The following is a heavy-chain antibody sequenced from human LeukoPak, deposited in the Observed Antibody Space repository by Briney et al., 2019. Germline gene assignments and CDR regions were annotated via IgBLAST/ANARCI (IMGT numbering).Heavy chain of an antibody. CDR2: IDEHGSAT. CDR1: GFSFSNYW. Sequence: GGSLRLSCAASGFSFSNYWMHWVRQATGKGLVWVSRIDEHGSATLYADSVKGRFTISRDIAKNTLYLQMNSLRAEDTAVYFCARDLVLGSGSYGHWGQGSLVTVSA. CDR3: ARDLVLGSGSYGH. V-gene: IGHV3-74*01. J-gene: IGHJ4*02. D-gene: IGHD3-10*01.